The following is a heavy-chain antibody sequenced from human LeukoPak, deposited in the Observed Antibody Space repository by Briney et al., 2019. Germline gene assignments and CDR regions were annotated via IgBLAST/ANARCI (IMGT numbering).Heavy chain of an antibody. CDR2: IFYSGST. Sequence: SETLSLTCTVSSGSISTPNYYWGWVRQPPGKAQEWIGNIFYSGSTYYSPSLKSRVTISLDTSRNQFSLKLNSVTAADTAVYYCARGVRLRFLEWSIFDYWGQGTLVTVSS. V-gene: IGHV4-39*07. J-gene: IGHJ4*02. D-gene: IGHD3-3*01. CDR1: SGSISTPNYY. CDR3: ARGVRLRFLEWSIFDY.